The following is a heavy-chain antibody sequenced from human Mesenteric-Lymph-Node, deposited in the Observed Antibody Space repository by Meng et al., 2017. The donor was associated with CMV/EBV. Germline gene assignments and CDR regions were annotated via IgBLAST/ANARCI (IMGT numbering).Heavy chain of an antibody. J-gene: IGHJ5*02. CDR1: GGSISSYY. V-gene: IGHV4-59*12. CDR3: ARESLLSGWFDP. Sequence: SETLSLTCTVSGGSISSYYWSWIRQPPGKGLEWIGYIYYSGSTSYNPSLKSRVTISVDTSKNQFSLKLSSVTAADTAVYYCARESLLSGWFDPWGQGTLVTVSS. D-gene: IGHD2-2*01. CDR2: IYYSGST.